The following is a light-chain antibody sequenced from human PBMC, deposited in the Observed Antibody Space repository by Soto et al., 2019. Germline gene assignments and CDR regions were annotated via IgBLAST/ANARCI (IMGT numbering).Light chain of an antibody. CDR1: SSDVGDYNS. V-gene: IGLV2-11*01. J-gene: IGLJ6*01. CDR3: SSYVGRYSYV. CDR2: DVS. Sequence: QSALTQPRSVSGSPGQSVTVSCIGTSSDVGDYNSVSWYQQHPGKAPKLMSYDVSQRPSGGPDRCSGSKPGNTASLTISGLQAEDEADYYCSSYVGRYSYVFGIGTQLTVL.